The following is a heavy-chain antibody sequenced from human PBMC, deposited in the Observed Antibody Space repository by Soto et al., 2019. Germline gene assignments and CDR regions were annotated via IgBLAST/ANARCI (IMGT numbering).Heavy chain of an antibody. Sequence: GGSLRLSCAASGFTFSSYSMNWVRQAPGKGLEWVSYISSSSSTIYYADSVKGRFTISRDNAKNSLYLQMNSLRDEDTAVYYCARDGIAAAAPGPVYYFDYWGQGTLVTVSS. CDR1: GFTFSSYS. D-gene: IGHD6-13*01. J-gene: IGHJ4*02. CDR3: ARDGIAAAAPGPVYYFDY. V-gene: IGHV3-48*02. CDR2: ISSSSSTI.